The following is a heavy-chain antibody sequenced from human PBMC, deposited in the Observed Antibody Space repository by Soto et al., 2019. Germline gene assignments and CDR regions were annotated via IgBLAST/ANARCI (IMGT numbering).Heavy chain of an antibody. CDR2: ISAHNGNT. J-gene: IGHJ4*02. CDR3: ARGRYGDY. CDR1: GYTFTSYG. Sequence: QVHLVQSGAEVKKPGASVKVSCKASGYTFTSYGITWVRQAPGQGLEWMGWISAHNGNTDYAQKLQGRVIVTRDTSTGTAYMELRSLITDDPAVYYWARGRYGDYWGQGALVTVSS. D-gene: IGHD1-1*01. V-gene: IGHV1-18*01.